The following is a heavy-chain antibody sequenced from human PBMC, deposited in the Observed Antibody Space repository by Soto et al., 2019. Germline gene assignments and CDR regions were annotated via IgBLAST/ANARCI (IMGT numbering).Heavy chain of an antibody. Sequence: PSETLCVTCTAAGGYIISSYYWGWISQPPGKGLEWIGSIYYSGSTYYNPSLESRVTISVDTSKNQFSLKLSSVTAADTAVYYCATIPATTILTDYWGQGTLVTVSS. CDR3: ATIPATTILTDY. D-gene: IGHD2-2*02. CDR2: IYYSGST. CDR1: GGYIISSYY. V-gene: IGHV4-39*01. J-gene: IGHJ4*02.